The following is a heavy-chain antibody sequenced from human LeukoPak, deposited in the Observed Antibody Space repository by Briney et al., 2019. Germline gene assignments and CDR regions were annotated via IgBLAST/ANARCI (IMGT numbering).Heavy chain of an antibody. CDR1: GLTYSNYY. D-gene: IGHD3-16*01. J-gene: IGHJ4*02. V-gene: IGHV3-11*03. CDR2: ISDSVSYA. Sequence: GGALLLSSVVSGLTYSNYYMSWFRRAPGRVRVGMSYISDSVSYANYADSVRGRFTISRDNAKNSLFLQMNSLRAEEMAVYYCARTMGLGPGGHFDYWVQGTLITVSA. CDR3: ARTMGLGPGGHFDY.